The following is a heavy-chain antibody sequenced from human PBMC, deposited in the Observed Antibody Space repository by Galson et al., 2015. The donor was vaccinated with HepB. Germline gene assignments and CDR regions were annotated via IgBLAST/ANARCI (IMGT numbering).Heavy chain of an antibody. CDR1: GFTFSSYS. CDR2: ISSSSSYI. J-gene: IGHJ2*01. Sequence: SLRLSCAASGFTFSSYSMNWVRQAPGKGLEWVSSISSSSSYIYYADSVKGRFTISRDNAKNSLYLQMNSLRAEDTAVYYCARDLFPYYYDSSGYSVVPQNWYFDLWGRGTLVTVSS. V-gene: IGHV3-21*01. CDR3: ARDLFPYYYDSSGYSVVPQNWYFDL. D-gene: IGHD3-22*01.